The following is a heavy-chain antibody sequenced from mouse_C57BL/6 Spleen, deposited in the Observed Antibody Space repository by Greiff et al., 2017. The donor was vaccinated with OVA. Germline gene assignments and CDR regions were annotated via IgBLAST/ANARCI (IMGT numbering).Heavy chain of an antibody. Sequence: QVQLQQPGAELVKPGASVKLSCKASGYTFTSYWMHWVKQRPGQGLEWIGMIHPNSGSTNYNQKFKGKSTLTVDKSSSTAYMQLSSLTSEDSAVYYCARLGFLDGYHRYFDVWGTGTTVTVSS. J-gene: IGHJ1*03. V-gene: IGHV1-64*01. CDR1: GYTFTSYW. D-gene: IGHD2-3*01. CDR2: IHPNSGST. CDR3: ARLGFLDGYHRYFDV.